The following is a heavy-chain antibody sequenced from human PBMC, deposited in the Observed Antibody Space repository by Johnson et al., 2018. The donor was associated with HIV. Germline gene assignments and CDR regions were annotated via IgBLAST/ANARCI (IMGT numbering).Heavy chain of an antibody. V-gene: IGHV3-23*04. CDR1: GFTFSSYA. Sequence: VQLVESGGGLVQPGRSLRLSCAASGFTFSSYAMSWVRQAPGKGLEWVSAISGSGGSTYYADSVKGRFTISRDTSKNTRYLQMNSLGVEDTAIYYCSRRMVVGYNAVDLGGQGTMVTVSS. J-gene: IGHJ3*01. CDR2: ISGSGGST. D-gene: IGHD2-8*02. CDR3: SRRMVVGYNAVDL.